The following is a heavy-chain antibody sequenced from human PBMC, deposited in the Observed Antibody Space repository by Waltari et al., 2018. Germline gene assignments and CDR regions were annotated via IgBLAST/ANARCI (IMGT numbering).Heavy chain of an antibody. V-gene: IGHV4-59*11. D-gene: IGHD5-12*01. CDR3: ARGYDPFDP. CDR1: GGSISSPY. Sequence: VQLQESGPGLVKPSETLSLTCTVPGGSISSPYWSWIRQPPGKGLEWIGYIYYSGSTNYNPSLKSRVTISVDTSKNQFSLKLSSVTAADTAVYYCARGYDPFDPWGQGTLVTVSS. J-gene: IGHJ5*02. CDR2: IYYSGST.